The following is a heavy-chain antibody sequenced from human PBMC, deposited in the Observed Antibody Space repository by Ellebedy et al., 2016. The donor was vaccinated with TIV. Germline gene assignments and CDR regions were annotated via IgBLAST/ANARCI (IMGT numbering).Heavy chain of an antibody. CDR1: GFSFSSYS. D-gene: IGHD5-24*01. J-gene: IGHJ4*02. CDR3: VRDQMGSSYPFDY. Sequence: GESLKISXAASGFSFSSYSMHWVRQAPGKGLVWVSRIHSDGRTTSYADSVKGRFTISRDSANNMLYLQMNSLRAEDTAVFYCVRDQMGSSYPFDYWGQGTLVTVSP. CDR2: IHSDGRTT. V-gene: IGHV3-74*01.